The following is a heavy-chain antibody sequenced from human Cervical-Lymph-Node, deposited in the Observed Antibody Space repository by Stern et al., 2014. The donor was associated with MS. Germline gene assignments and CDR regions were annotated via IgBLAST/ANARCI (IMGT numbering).Heavy chain of an antibody. Sequence: VQLVESGGGVVQPGGSQRLSCTASGFTFEDYAMEWVRQVPGKGLEWVAMIWYDGSQKYYGDSVRGRFSVSRDNSRNTLCLQMKSLSLEDTAVYYCARKIPDYYYYAMDVWGQGTTVTVSS. CDR1: GFTFEDYA. J-gene: IGHJ6*02. D-gene: IGHD2-2*02. V-gene: IGHV3-33*01. CDR3: ARKIPDYYYYAMDV. CDR2: IWYDGSQK.